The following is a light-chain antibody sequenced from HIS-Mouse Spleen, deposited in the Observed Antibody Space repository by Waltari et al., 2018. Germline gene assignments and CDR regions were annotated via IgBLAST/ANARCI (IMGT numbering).Light chain of an antibody. Sequence: QSALTQPASVSGSPGQSITIPGTGTSRDVGGYNSAPWYQQHPGKAPKLMIYEGSKRPSGVSNRFSGSKSGNTASLTISGLQAEDEADYYCCSYAGSSTVFGTGTKVTVL. J-gene: IGLJ1*01. V-gene: IGLV2-23*03. CDR1: SRDVGGYNS. CDR3: CSYAGSSTV. CDR2: EGS.